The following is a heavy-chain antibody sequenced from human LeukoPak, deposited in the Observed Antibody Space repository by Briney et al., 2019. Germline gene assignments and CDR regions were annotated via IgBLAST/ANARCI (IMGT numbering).Heavy chain of an antibody. CDR2: IKHNGDDL. CDR3: ARELRTFDS. V-gene: IGHV3-7*01. J-gene: IGHJ4*02. Sequence: GGSLRLSCAASGFTFSSYWMAWVRQAPGKGVEWVADIKHNGDDLNYVDSVEDRFTISRDNAQNSLYLHMTSLRVEDTAVYYCARELRTFDSWGQGTLVTVSS. D-gene: IGHD3-16*01. CDR1: GFTFSSYW.